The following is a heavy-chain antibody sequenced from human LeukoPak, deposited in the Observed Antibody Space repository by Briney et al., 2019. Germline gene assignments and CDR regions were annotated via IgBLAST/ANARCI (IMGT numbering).Heavy chain of an antibody. Sequence: PSETLSLTCTVSGGSISSSSYYWGWIRQPPGKGLEWIGSIYYSGSTYYNPSLKSRVTISVDTSKNQFSLKLSSVTAADTAVYYCATSPTVTFDYWGQGTLVTVSS. V-gene: IGHV4-39*07. D-gene: IGHD2-2*01. J-gene: IGHJ4*02. CDR1: GGSISSSSYY. CDR2: IYYSGST. CDR3: ATSPTVTFDY.